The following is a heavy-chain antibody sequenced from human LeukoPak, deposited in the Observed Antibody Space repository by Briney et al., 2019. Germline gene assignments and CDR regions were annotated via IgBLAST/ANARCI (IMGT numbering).Heavy chain of an antibody. CDR3: AKDLPSGY. V-gene: IGHV3-23*01. Sequence: GGSLRLSCAASGFTFSNYAMSWVRQAPGKGLEWVSSISGTGFSTYYADSVKSRFTISRDNSKNTLYLQMNSLRAEDTAVYYCAKDLPSGYWGQGTLATVSS. J-gene: IGHJ4*02. CDR2: ISGTGFST. CDR1: GFTFSNYA.